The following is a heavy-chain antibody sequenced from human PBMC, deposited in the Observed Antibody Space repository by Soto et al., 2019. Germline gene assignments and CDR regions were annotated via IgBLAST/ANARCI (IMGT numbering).Heavy chain of an antibody. CDR2: ISSSSSTI. J-gene: IGHJ4*02. CDR3: ARGHSSSDY. CDR1: GFTFSSYS. V-gene: IGHV3-48*02. D-gene: IGHD6-6*01. Sequence: PGGSLRLSCAASGFTFSSYSMNWVRQAPGKGLEWVSYISSSSSTIYYADSVKGRSTISRDNAKNSLYLQMSSLRDEDTAVYYCARGHSSSDYWGQGTLVTVSS.